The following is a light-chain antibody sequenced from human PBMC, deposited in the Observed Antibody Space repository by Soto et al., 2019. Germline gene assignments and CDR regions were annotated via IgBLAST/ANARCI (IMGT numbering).Light chain of an antibody. CDR2: SNN. CDR1: SSNLGTNT. CDR3: AAWDDRLNEGV. V-gene: IGLV1-44*01. J-gene: IGLJ2*01. Sequence: QAVLTQPPSVSGTPGQRVTISCSGSSSNLGTNTVNWYQQLPGTAPKVLIYSNNQRPSGVPDRFSGSKSGTSASLAISGLQSEDEADYYCAAWDDRLNEGVFGGGTKLTVL.